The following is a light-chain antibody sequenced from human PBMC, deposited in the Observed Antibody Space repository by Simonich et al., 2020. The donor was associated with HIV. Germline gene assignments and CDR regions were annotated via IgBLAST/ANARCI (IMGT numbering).Light chain of an antibody. V-gene: IGKV3-15*01. CDR3: QHYNNWPPWT. CDR1: QSVSSN. CDR2: GAS. J-gene: IGKJ1*01. Sequence: EIVMTQSPATLSVSPGERATLSCRASQSVSSNLAWYQQKPGQAPRLLIYGASTRAPGIPARFSGSGSGTEFTLTINSLQSGDFAVYYCQHYNNWPPWTFGQGTKVEIK.